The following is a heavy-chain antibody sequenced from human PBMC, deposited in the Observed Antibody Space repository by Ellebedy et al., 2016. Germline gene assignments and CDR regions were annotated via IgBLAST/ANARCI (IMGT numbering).Heavy chain of an antibody. Sequence: SETLSLTXTVSGGSISSYYWSWIRQPPGKGLEWIGYIYYSGSTNYNPSLKSRVTISVDTSKNQFSLKLSSVTAADTAVYYCARGGYGYPYYYYYGMDVWGQGTTVTVSS. D-gene: IGHD5-18*01. CDR2: IYYSGST. CDR1: GGSISSYY. CDR3: ARGGYGYPYYYYYGMDV. J-gene: IGHJ6*02. V-gene: IGHV4-59*01.